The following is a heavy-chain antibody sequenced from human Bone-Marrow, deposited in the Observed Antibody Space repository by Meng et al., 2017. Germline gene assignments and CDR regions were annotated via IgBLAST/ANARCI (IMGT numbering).Heavy chain of an antibody. J-gene: IGHJ2*01. Sequence: QLQVQESGPGLGKPSETLSLTCSVFGGSISSISFYWVWIRQPPGMGLEWIGSIDYTEYTHFNASLKSRVTMSIDTSRKQISLMLSSVTAADTAVYYCARGPYTHGHFWYFDLWGRGTLVTVSS. D-gene: IGHD3-3*02. CDR2: IDYTEYT. V-gene: IGHV4-39*01. CDR1: GGSISSISFY. CDR3: ARGPYTHGHFWYFDL.